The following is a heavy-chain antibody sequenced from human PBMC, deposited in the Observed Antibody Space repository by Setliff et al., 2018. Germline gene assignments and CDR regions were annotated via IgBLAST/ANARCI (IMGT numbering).Heavy chain of an antibody. CDR2: INHSGST. D-gene: IGHD3-16*01. CDR1: GYSISSGYY. CDR3: ARAGYNYDYGDY. J-gene: IGHJ4*02. V-gene: IGHV4-38-2*01. Sequence: SETLSLTCAVSGYSISSGYYWGWIRQPPGKGLEWIGEINHSGSTNYNPSLKSRVTISRDISKNQFYLTLTSVTAADTAVYYCARAGYNYDYGDYWGQGSLVTVSS.